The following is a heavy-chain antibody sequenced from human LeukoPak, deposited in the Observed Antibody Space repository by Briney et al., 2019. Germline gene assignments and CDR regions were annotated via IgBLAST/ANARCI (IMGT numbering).Heavy chain of an antibody. CDR2: INHSGST. D-gene: IGHD6-19*01. CDR3: ARVRYSSGWYLGSANFDY. Sequence: SETLSLTCAVYGGSFSGYYWSWIRHPPGKGLEWIGEINHSGSTNYNPSLKGRVTISVDTSKNQFSLKLSSVTAADTAVYYCARVRYSSGWYLGSANFDYWGQGTLVTVSS. V-gene: IGHV4-34*01. CDR1: GGSFSGYY. J-gene: IGHJ4*02.